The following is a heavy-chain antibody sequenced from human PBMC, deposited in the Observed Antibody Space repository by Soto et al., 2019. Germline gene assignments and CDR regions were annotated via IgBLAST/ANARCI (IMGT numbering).Heavy chain of an antibody. J-gene: IGHJ4*02. CDR1: DVSISTHKW. Sequence: QVQLQESGPGLVKPSGTLSLTCTVSDVSISTHKWWWTWVRQPPGKGLEWIGEIHHGGGTNYNPSIQGRVTISVDKCNKQFSLNLKSVTAAATAAYYCARGDGPGSYFDYWGQGTQVTVSS. CDR3: ARGDGPGSYFDY. CDR2: IHHGGGT. V-gene: IGHV4-4*02. D-gene: IGHD3-10*01.